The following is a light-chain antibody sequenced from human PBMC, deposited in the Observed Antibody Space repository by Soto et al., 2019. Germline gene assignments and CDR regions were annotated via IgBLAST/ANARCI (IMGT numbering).Light chain of an antibody. CDR2: DVS. J-gene: IGLJ2*01. V-gene: IGLV2-14*01. CDR1: SSDVGGYNY. Sequence: QSALTQPASVSGSPGQSITISCTGTSSDVGGYNYVSWYQQHPGKAPKLMIYDVSNRPSGVSNRFSGSKSGNTDSLTISGFQAEDEAHYYCSSYTSSSTVVFGGGTKLTVL. CDR3: SSYTSSSTVV.